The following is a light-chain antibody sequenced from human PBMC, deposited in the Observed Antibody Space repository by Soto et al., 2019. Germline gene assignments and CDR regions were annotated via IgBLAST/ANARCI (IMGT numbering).Light chain of an antibody. V-gene: IGLV2-14*01. Sequence: QSVLAQPASVSGSPGRSITISCTGSSSDIGDYDYVSWYQQHPGKAPKVLISEVSNRPSGVSNRFSGSKSGNTAPLTISGLQAGDEADYYCNSYATGNTRVFGTGTKV. CDR2: EVS. CDR1: SSDIGDYDY. J-gene: IGLJ1*01. CDR3: NSYATGNTRV.